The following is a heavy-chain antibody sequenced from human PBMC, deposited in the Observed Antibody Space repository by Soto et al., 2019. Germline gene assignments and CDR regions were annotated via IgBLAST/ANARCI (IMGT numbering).Heavy chain of an antibody. D-gene: IGHD1-1*01. CDR3: ARRTPTDDRGYGMGV. V-gene: IGHV3-33*01. Sequence: QVQLVESGGGVVQPGRSLRLSCAASGFTFSSYGMHWVRQAPGKGLEWVAVIWYDGSNKYYADSVKGRFTISRDNSKNPLDLQMNSLRAGDTAVYYCARRTPTDDRGYGMGVRGPGTTVTVSS. J-gene: IGHJ6*01. CDR2: IWYDGSNK. CDR1: GFTFSSYG.